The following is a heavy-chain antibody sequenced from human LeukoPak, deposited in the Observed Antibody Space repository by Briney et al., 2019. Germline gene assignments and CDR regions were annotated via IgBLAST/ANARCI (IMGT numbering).Heavy chain of an antibody. D-gene: IGHD6-13*01. V-gene: IGHV4-39*07. CDR1: GDSISSSSYY. CDR3: ARAQRTAAFDY. Sequence: SETLSLTCTVSGDSISSSSYYWGWIRQPPGKGLEWIGTIYYSGSTYYNPSLKSRVTISLDTSKNQFSLTLSSVTAADTAVYYCARAQRTAAFDYWGRGTLVTVSS. CDR2: IYYSGST. J-gene: IGHJ4*02.